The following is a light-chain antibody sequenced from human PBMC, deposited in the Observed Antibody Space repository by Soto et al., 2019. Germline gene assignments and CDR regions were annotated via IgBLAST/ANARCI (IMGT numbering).Light chain of an antibody. Sequence: SVLTQPPSVSGAPGQTITISCTGSRSNVGANYDVHWYQVLPGAGPRLLIYKNNNRPSGVPDRFSGSKSGTSASLAITGLRAEDEADYYCQSYDNILSGPLFGGGTQLTVL. CDR3: QSYDNILSGPL. V-gene: IGLV1-40*01. J-gene: IGLJ3*02. CDR1: RSNVGANYD. CDR2: KNN.